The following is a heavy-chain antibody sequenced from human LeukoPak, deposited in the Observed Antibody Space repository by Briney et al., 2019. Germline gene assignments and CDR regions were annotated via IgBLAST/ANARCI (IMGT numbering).Heavy chain of an antibody. D-gene: IGHD6-19*01. CDR2: ISGSGGST. Sequence: PGGSLRLSCAASGFTFSSYAMSWVRQAPGKGLEWVSAISGSGGSTYYADSVKGRFTISRDNSKNTLYLQMNSLRAEDTAVYYCAEGQGQWLVRYVFDYWGQGTLVTVSS. CDR3: AEGQGQWLVRYVFDY. V-gene: IGHV3-23*01. J-gene: IGHJ4*02. CDR1: GFTFSSYA.